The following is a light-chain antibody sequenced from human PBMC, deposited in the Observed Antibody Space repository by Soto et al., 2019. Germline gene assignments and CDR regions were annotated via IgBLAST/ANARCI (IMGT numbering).Light chain of an antibody. CDR3: AAWDDTLSGYV. V-gene: IGLV1-47*01. Sequence: QSLLTQPPSASGTPGRRVTISCSGSNPNIGTHYVSWYQHLPGSAPKLLIHSNDQRPSGVPDRISASRSGTSASLAIRGLRSEDEADYYCAAWDDTLSGYVFGGGTKVTVL. J-gene: IGLJ1*01. CDR1: NPNIGTHY. CDR2: SND.